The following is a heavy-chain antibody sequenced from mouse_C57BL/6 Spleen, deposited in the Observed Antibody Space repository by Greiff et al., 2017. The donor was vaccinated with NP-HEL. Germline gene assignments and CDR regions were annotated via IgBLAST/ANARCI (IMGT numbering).Heavy chain of an antibody. CDR1: GYTFTSYG. CDR3: ARDYYYYGSSRGYYAMDY. J-gene: IGHJ4*01. Sequence: QVQLQQSGAELARPGASVKLSCKASGYTFTSYGISWVKQRTGQGLEWIGEIYPRSGNTYYNEKFKGKATLTADKSSSTAYMELRSLTSEDSAVYFCARDYYYYGSSRGYYAMDYWGQGTSVTVSS. D-gene: IGHD1-1*01. V-gene: IGHV1-81*01. CDR2: IYPRSGNT.